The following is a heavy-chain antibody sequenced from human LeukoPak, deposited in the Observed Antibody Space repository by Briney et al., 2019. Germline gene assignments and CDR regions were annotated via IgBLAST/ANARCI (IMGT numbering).Heavy chain of an antibody. CDR2: ISGSGGST. V-gene: IGHV3-23*01. J-gene: IGHJ6*03. CDR3: AKAAAMVTAYYYYYYMDV. Sequence: GGSLRLSCAASGFTFSSYTMSWVRQAPGKGLEWVSAISGSGGSTYYADSVKGRFTISRDNSKNTLYLQMNSLRAEDTAVYYCAKAAAMVTAYYYYYYMDVWGKGTTVTVSS. D-gene: IGHD5-18*01. CDR1: GFTFSSYT.